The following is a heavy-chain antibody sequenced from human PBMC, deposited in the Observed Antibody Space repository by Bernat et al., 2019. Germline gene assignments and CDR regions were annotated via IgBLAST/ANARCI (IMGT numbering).Heavy chain of an antibody. Sequence: QVQLQQWGAGLLKPSETLSLTCAVYGGSFSGYYWSWIRQPPGKGLEWIGEINHSGSTNYNPSLKSRVTISVDTSKNQFSLKLSSVTAADTAVYYCARERRILSTVTTYQVRRAFDIWGQGTMVTVSS. CDR3: ARERRILSTVTTYQVRRAFDI. CDR2: INHSGST. CDR1: GGSFSGYY. D-gene: IGHD4-17*01. J-gene: IGHJ3*02. V-gene: IGHV4-34*01.